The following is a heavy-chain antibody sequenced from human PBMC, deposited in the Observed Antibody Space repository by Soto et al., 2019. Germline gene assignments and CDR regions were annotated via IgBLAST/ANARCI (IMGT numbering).Heavy chain of an antibody. J-gene: IGHJ4*02. CDR3: AKISGYSYGYLDY. V-gene: IGHV1-69*02. D-gene: IGHD5-18*01. Sequence: ASVKVSCKASGGTFSSYTISWVRQAPGQGLEWMGRIIPILGIANYAQKFQGRVTITADKSTSTAYMELSSLRSEDTAVYYCAKISGYSYGYLDYWGQGTLVTVSS. CDR1: GGTFSSYT. CDR2: IIPILGIA.